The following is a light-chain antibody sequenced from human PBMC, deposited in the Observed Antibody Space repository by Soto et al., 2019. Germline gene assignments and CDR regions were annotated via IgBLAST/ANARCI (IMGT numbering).Light chain of an antibody. CDR3: AAWDDSLYGVV. CDR2: AVS. V-gene: IGLV2-14*01. Sequence: QSALTQPASVSGSPGQSITISCTGTSSDIGGYNSVSWYQQHPGKAPKLVIYAVSNRPSGVSSRFSGSKSGNTASLTMSGLQAEDEADYYCAAWDDSLYGVVFGGGTKVTVL. CDR1: SSDIGGYNS. J-gene: IGLJ2*01.